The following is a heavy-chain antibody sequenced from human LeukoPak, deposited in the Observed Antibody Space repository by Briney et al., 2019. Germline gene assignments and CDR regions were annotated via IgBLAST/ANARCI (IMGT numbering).Heavy chain of an antibody. V-gene: IGHV3-30*18. CDR3: AKDQWLVPFDY. CDR1: GFTFSSYG. D-gene: IGHD6-19*01. Sequence: GGSLRLSCAASGFTFSSYGMHWVRQAPGKGLEWVAVISYDGSNKYYADSVKGRFTISRDNSKNTLYLQMNSLRAEDTAVYYCAKDQWLVPFDYWGQGTLVTVSS. J-gene: IGHJ4*02. CDR2: ISYDGSNK.